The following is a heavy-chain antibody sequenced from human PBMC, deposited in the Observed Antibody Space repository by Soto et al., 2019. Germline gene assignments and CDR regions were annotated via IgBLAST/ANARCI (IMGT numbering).Heavy chain of an antibody. CDR1: GGSISSEYYH. V-gene: IGHV4-30-4*08. D-gene: IGHD3-16*01. J-gene: IGHJ6*02. CDR3: AIEADGGDRDHYALDA. Sequence: QVLLQQSGPGLVEPSQTLSLTCAVSGGSISSEYYHWTWIRQSPGKGLEWIGYIHYTVAIMYNPSLKSRLSMAVSTSKCKFSLPRTSVTAADTAVCFCAIEADGGDRDHYALDAWGQGTTVTVSS. CDR2: IHYTVAI.